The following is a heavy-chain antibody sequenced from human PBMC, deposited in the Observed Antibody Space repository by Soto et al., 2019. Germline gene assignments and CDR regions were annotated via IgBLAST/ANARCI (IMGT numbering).Heavy chain of an antibody. D-gene: IGHD3-9*01. V-gene: IGHV1-18*01. CDR1: GYTFTSYG. J-gene: IGHJ6*02. CDR2: ISAYNGNT. CDR3: ARDALYDILAGYPSVGMDV. Sequence: QVQLVQSGAEVKKPGASVKVSCKASGYTFTSYGISWVRQAPGQGLEWMGWISAYNGNTNNAQKLQGRVTMTTDTATSTAYTELRSLTSDDTAVYYCARDALYDILAGYPSVGMDVWGQGTTVTVSS.